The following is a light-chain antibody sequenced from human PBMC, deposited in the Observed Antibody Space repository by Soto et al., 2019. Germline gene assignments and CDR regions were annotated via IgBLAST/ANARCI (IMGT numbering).Light chain of an antibody. CDR1: SGHSSYA. Sequence: QLVLTQSPSASASLGASVKLTCTLSSGHSSYAIAWHQQQPEKGPRYLMKLHSDGRHSKGDGIPDRFSGSSAGAERYLTISSRQSEDEADYYCQTWGTGTVVFGGGTKVTVL. CDR3: QTWGTGTVV. V-gene: IGLV4-69*01. J-gene: IGLJ2*01. CDR2: LHSDGRH.